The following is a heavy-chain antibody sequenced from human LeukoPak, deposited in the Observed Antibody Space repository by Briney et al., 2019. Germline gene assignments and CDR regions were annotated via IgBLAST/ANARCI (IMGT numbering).Heavy chain of an antibody. CDR2: IYHRGST. CDR3: ARSGVFSGYDAFDI. J-gene: IGHJ3*02. Sequence: SESLSLTCTVSGGSINISYWSWIRQPPGKGLEWIGYIYHRGSTNYNPSLKSRITVSVDTSKNQFSLKVTSVTAADTAVYYCARSGVFSGYDAFDIWGQGTMVTVSS. D-gene: IGHD3-9*01. V-gene: IGHV4-4*09. CDR1: GGSINISY.